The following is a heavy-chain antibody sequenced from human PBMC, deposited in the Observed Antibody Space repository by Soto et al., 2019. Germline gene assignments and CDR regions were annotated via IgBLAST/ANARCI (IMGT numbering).Heavy chain of an antibody. V-gene: IGHV4-34*01. CDR3: ARNKNYYDSSGYYLVAWPTFDY. CDR2: INHSGST. Sequence: ETLSLTCAVHGGSFSGYYWSWIRQPPGKGLEWMGEINHSGSTNYNPSLKSRVTISVDTSKNQFSLKLSSVTAADTAVYYCARNKNYYDSSGYYLVAWPTFDYWGQGTLVTVSS. J-gene: IGHJ4*02. CDR1: GGSFSGYY. D-gene: IGHD3-22*01.